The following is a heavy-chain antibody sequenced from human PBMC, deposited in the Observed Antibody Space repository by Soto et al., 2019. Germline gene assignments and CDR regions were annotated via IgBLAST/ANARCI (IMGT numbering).Heavy chain of an antibody. Sequence: QVQLVQPGAEVKKPGASVKVSCKASGYTFTSYDINWVRQATGQGLEWMGWMNPNSGNTGYAQTFQGRVTMTRKTSISTAYMELSSLRSEDTAMYYGAREVGSRIDYWGQGTLVTVSS. J-gene: IGHJ4*02. CDR3: AREVGSRIDY. CDR2: MNPNSGNT. D-gene: IGHD6-13*01. V-gene: IGHV1-8*01. CDR1: GYTFTSYD.